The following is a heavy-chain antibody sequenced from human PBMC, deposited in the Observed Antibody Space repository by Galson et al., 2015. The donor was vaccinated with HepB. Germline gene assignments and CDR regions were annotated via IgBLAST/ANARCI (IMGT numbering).Heavy chain of an antibody. Sequence: SVKVSCKASGGTFSSYTISWVRQAPGQGLEWMGRIIPILGIANYAQKFQGRVTITADKSTSTAYMELSSLRSEDTAVYYCASAIPSGSLGYDAFDIWGQGTMVTVSS. CDR1: GGTFSSYT. D-gene: IGHD3-22*01. V-gene: IGHV1-69*02. CDR3: ASAIPSGSLGYDAFDI. J-gene: IGHJ3*02. CDR2: IIPILGIA.